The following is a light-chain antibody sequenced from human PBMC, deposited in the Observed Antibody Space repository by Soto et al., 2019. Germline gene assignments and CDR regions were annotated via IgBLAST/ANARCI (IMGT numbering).Light chain of an antibody. CDR2: DAS. Sequence: DIQMTQSPSTLSASVGDRVTITCRASQSISSWLVWYQQKPGKAPKLLIYDASSWQSGVPSRFSGSGSGTECTLTIDSPQPDDFATYYCQQYNSYSLWTFGQGTKVEIK. J-gene: IGKJ1*01. CDR3: QQYNSYSLWT. V-gene: IGKV1-5*01. CDR1: QSISSW.